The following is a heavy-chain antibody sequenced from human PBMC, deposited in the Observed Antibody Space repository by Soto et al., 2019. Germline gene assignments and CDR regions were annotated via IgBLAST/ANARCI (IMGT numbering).Heavy chain of an antibody. D-gene: IGHD1-26*01. CDR2: INPNSGGT. Sequence: ASVKVSCKASGYTFTGYYMHWVRQAPGQGLEWMGWINPNSGGTSYAQKFQGRVTMTRDTSTSTVYMELSSLRSEDTAVYYCARDSTWSPMDVWGQGTTVTVSS. V-gene: IGHV1-2*02. CDR1: GYTFTGYY. J-gene: IGHJ6*02. CDR3: ARDSTWSPMDV.